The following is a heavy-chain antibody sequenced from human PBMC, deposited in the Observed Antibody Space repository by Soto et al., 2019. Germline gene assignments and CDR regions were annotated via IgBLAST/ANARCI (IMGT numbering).Heavy chain of an antibody. CDR2: IWYDGSNK. V-gene: IGHV3-33*01. CDR3: AREFCSGGSCYYRPYYMDV. Sequence: QVQLVESGGGVVQPGRSLRLSCAASGFTFSSYGMHWVRQALGKGLEWVAVIWYDGSNKYYADSVKGRFTISRDNSKNTLYLQMNSLRAEDTAVYYCAREFCSGGSCYYRPYYMDVWGKGTTVTVSS. D-gene: IGHD2-15*01. J-gene: IGHJ6*03. CDR1: GFTFSSYG.